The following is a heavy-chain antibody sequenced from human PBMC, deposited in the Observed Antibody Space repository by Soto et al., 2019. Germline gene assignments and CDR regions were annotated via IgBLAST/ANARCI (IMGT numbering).Heavy chain of an antibody. CDR2: IIPILGIA. CDR3: ASTVTSLFDY. V-gene: IGHV1-69*02. J-gene: IGHJ4*02. CDR1: GGTFSSYT. Sequence: QVQLVQSGAEVKKPGSSVRVSCKASGGTFSSYTISWVRQAPGQGLEWMGRIIPILGIANYAQKLQGRVTISADRSTSTVYMELSSLRDEDTAVYDCASTVTSLFDYWGQGTLVTVSS. D-gene: IGHD4-17*01.